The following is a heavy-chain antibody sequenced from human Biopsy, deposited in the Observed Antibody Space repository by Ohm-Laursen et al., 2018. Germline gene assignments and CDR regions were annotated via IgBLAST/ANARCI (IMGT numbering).Heavy chain of an antibody. J-gene: IGHJ5*02. CDR3: ARHPTGFWFDP. V-gene: IGHV4-39*01. Sequence: GTLSLTWPVSGGSISSSTTYYWAWLRQPPGKGLEWIGSIYNTETTSYNPSLKSRVTISVDTSTNQFSLKVSSVTAADTALYFCARHPTGFWFDPWGHGTLVTVSS. CDR1: GGSISSSTTYY. CDR2: IYNTETT.